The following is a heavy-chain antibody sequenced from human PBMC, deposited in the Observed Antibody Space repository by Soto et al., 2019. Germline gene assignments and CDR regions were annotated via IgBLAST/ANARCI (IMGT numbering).Heavy chain of an antibody. CDR1: DVSISSDYY. CDR3: ARRYGGNFDY. Sequence: SETLSLTCTVSDVSISSDYYWGWIRQPPGKGLEWIGTVSYSGSTNYNPSLKSRVTISVDTSKNQFSLKLSSLTAADTAVYYCARRYGGNFDYWGQGTQVTVSS. J-gene: IGHJ4*02. D-gene: IGHD3-16*01. CDR2: VSYSGST. V-gene: IGHV4-39*07.